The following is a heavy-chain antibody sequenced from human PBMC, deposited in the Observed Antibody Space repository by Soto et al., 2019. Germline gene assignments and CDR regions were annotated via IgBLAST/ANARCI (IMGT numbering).Heavy chain of an antibody. J-gene: IGHJ4*02. V-gene: IGHV4-39*01. CDR1: GGSISSSSYY. D-gene: IGHD1-26*01. CDR3: ARWRWELPVSYFDY. CDR2: IYYSGST. Sequence: SETLSLTCTVSGGSISSSSYYWGWIRQPPGKGLEWIGSIYYSGSTCYNPSLKSRVTISVDTSKNQFSLKLSSVTAADTAVYYCARWRWELPVSYFDYWGQGTLVTVSS.